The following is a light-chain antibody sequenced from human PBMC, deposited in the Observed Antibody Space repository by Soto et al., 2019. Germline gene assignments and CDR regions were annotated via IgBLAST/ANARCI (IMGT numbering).Light chain of an antibody. V-gene: IGKV1-39*01. Sequence: DIQRTQSRSSLSASXXDKVXITFQESQSISSYLNWYQQKPGKAPKXXIYAASSLQSGVPSRFSGSGSGTDFTLTISSLQPEDFATYYCQQSYSTPLTFGGGTKVDIK. CDR3: QQSYSTPLT. J-gene: IGKJ4*01. CDR2: AAS. CDR1: QSISSY.